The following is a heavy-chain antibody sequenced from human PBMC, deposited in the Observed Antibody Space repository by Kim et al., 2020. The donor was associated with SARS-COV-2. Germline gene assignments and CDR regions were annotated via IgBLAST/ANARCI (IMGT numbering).Heavy chain of an antibody. Sequence: GGSLRLSCAASGFTFSSYWMHWVRQAPGKGLVWVSRINSDGSSTSYADSVKGRFTISRDNAKNTLYLQMNSLRAEDTALYYCARARANRYFDRLNGFDPWGQGTLVTVSS. J-gene: IGHJ5*02. CDR3: ARARANRYFDRLNGFDP. CDR2: INSDGSST. V-gene: IGHV3-74*01. CDR1: GFTFSSYW. D-gene: IGHD3-9*01.